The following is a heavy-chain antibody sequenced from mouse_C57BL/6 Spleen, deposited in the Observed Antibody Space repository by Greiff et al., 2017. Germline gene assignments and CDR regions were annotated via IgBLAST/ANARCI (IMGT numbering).Heavy chain of an antibody. J-gene: IGHJ2*01. CDR2: ISYSGST. CDR1: GYSITSDY. Sequence: DVMLVESGPGLAKPSQTLSLTCSVTGYSITSDYWNWIRKFPGNKLEYMGYISYSGSTYYNPSLKRRISITRNTSKNQYYLQLNSVTTEDTATYYCARGDDYDGYFDYWGQGTTLTVSS. V-gene: IGHV3-8*01. CDR3: ARGDDYDGYFDY. D-gene: IGHD2-4*01.